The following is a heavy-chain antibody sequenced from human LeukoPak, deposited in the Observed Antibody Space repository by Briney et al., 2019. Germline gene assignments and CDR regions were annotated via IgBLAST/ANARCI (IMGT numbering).Heavy chain of an antibody. CDR2: MNPNSGNT. Sequence: EAPVKVSCKASGYTFTTYDLNWVRQATGQGLEWMGWMNPNSGNTGYAQKFQGSVTMTRNISITTAYMELSNLTSEDTAVYYCARRIRGAPTDYWGQGTLVTVSS. V-gene: IGHV1-8*01. CDR3: ARRIRGAPTDY. CDR1: GYTFTTYD. D-gene: IGHD3-10*01. J-gene: IGHJ4*02.